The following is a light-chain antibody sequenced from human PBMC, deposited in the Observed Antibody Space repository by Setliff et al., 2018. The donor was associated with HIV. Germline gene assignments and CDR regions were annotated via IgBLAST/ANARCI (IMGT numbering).Light chain of an antibody. CDR1: SSNIGSNI. CDR2: RNN. CDR3: ATWDDSLNGNV. J-gene: IGLJ1*01. V-gene: IGLV1-44*01. Sequence: QSVLTQPPSASGTPGQRVTISCSGSSSNIGSNIVNWYQHLPGTAPKLPIYRNNQRPSGVPDRFSGSKSGTSASLAISGLQSEDEADYYCATWDDSLNGNVFGSGTKDTV.